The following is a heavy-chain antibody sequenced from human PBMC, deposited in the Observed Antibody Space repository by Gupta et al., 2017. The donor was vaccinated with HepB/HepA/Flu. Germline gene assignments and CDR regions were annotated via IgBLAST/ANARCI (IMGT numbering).Heavy chain of an antibody. CDR3: ARDGPSFRHDAFDI. CDR1: GFTFSSYG. CDR2: IWYDGSNK. J-gene: IGHJ3*02. Sequence: HVQLVESGAGVVQPGRSPRLSCAASGFTFSSYGMHWVRQAPGKGLEWVAVIWYDGSNKYYADSVKGRFTISRDNSKNTLYLQMNSLRAEDTAVYYCARDGPSFRHDAFDIWGQGTMVTVSS. V-gene: IGHV3-33*01.